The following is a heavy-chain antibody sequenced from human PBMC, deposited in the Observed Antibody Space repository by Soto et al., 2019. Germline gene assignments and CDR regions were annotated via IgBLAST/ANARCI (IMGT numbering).Heavy chain of an antibody. V-gene: IGHV1-69*02. J-gene: IGHJ5*02. D-gene: IGHD2-21*01. CDR3: ARTRAATDSLYWFDP. Sequence: QVQLVQSGAEVKKPGSSVKVSCKASGGTFSSYPISWVRQAPGQGLEWMGRIIPILNIANYAHKFQGRVTLTADKSTNTAYMELSSLRSEDTAVYYCARTRAATDSLYWFDPWGQGTLVTVSS. CDR1: GGTFSSYP. CDR2: IIPILNIA.